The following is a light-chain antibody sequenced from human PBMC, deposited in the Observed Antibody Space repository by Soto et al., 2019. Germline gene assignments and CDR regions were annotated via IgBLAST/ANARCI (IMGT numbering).Light chain of an antibody. V-gene: IGKV3-20*01. CDR3: QQYGGSPRT. CDR1: QSVSNNY. CDR2: GAS. Sequence: EIVLTQSPVTLSLSPGERATLSGRASQSVSNNYLAWYQQKPGQAPRLLIYGASNRATGIPDRFSGSGSAEDFIRTISRLEADDFAVYYCQQYGGSPRTFGEGTKVDIK. J-gene: IGKJ1*01.